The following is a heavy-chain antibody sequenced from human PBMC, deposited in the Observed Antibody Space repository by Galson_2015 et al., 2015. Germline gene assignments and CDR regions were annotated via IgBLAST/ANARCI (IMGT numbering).Heavy chain of an antibody. CDR2: IKQDGSEQ. CDR3: ARFGVLGGMDV. J-gene: IGHJ6*02. CDR1: GFTFSSYW. D-gene: IGHD2-8*02. V-gene: IGHV3-7*01. Sequence: SLRLSCAASGFTFSSYWMTCVRQAPGKGLEWVANIKQDGSEQDYVNSVKGRFTISRDNAKNSMYLQMNSLRAEDTAVYYCARFGVLGGMDVWGQGTTVTV.